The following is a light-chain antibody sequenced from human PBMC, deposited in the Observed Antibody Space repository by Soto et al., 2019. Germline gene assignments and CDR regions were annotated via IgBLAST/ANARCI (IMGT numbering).Light chain of an antibody. CDR2: GAS. CDR1: QSVSSN. CDR3: QKYNNWPPWT. Sequence: EIVMTQSPATLSVSPGERATLSCRASQSVSSNLAWYQQKPGQAPRLLIYGASTRATGIQARFSGSGSGTEFTLTISSLQSEDFAVYYCQKYNNWPPWTFGQGTKVEIK. V-gene: IGKV3-15*01. J-gene: IGKJ1*01.